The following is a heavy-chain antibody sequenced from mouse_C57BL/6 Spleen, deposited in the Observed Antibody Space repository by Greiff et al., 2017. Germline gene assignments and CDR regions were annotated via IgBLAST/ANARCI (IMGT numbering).Heavy chain of an antibody. CDR1: GYTFTSYW. D-gene: IGHD1-1*01. CDR2: IHPNSGST. CDR3: ARDGSSYVRFAY. V-gene: IGHV1-64*01. Sequence: VQLQQSGAELVKPGASVKLSCKASGYTFTSYWMHWVKQRPGQGLEWIGMIHPNSGSTNYNEKFKSKATLTVDQSSSTAYMQLSSLTSEDSAVYYCARDGSSYVRFAYWGQGTLVTVSA. J-gene: IGHJ3*01.